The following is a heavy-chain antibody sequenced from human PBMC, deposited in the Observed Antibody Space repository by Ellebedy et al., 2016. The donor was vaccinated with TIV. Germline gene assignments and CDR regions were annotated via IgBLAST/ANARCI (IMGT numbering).Heavy chain of an antibody. V-gene: IGHV3-66*01. CDR3: AREDIYDSSGYHAFDI. CDR2: IYSGGST. Sequence: PGGSLRLSCAASGFTVSSNYMSWVRQAPGKGLEWVSVIYSGGSTYYADSVNGRFTISRDNSKNTLYLQMNSLRAEDTAVYYCAREDIYDSSGYHAFDIWGQGTMVTFSS. CDR1: GFTVSSNY. J-gene: IGHJ3*02. D-gene: IGHD3-22*01.